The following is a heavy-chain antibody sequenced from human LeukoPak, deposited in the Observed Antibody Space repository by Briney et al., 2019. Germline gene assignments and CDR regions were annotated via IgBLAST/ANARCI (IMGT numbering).Heavy chain of an antibody. V-gene: IGHV3-7*01. CDR1: GINFNDYS. CDR3: AKDRGGNIVVVPAAIDY. J-gene: IGHJ4*02. D-gene: IGHD2-2*01. CDR2: IKEDGSDK. Sequence: PGGSLRLSCAASGINFNDYSMSWVRQAPGKGLEWVATIKEDGSDKYCADSVRGRFTISRDNAKRSLYLQMNGLRGEDTAVYYCAKDRGGNIVVVPAAIDYWGQGTLVTVSS.